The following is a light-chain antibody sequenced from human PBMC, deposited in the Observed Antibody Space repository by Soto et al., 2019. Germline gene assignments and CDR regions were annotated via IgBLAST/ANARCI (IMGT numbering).Light chain of an antibody. V-gene: IGKV3-20*01. CDR3: HQTARSPLT. Sequence: EIVLTQSPGTLSLSPGERATLSCRASQSISTSHLAWYQQKPGQAPRVLIYGASSRATDIPDRFSGSASGTDVTLTISRLEPEDFAVYYCHQTARSPLTFGGGTKVEIK. CDR1: QSISTSH. J-gene: IGKJ4*01. CDR2: GAS.